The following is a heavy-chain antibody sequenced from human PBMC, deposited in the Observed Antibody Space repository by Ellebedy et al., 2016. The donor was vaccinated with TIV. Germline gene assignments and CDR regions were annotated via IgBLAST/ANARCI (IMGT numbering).Heavy chain of an antibody. D-gene: IGHD5-24*01. J-gene: IGHJ4*02. CDR1: GFTFSIYS. CDR2: MSSSTGDT. V-gene: IGHV3-48*02. Sequence: GESLKISCAASGFTFSIYSMAWVRQAPGKGLEWVSYMSSSTGDTYYTDSVKGRFTISRVNAENSLHLQMNSLRHEDTVVYYCAREGRDGYNPYFDYWGQGILVTVSS. CDR3: AREGRDGYNPYFDY.